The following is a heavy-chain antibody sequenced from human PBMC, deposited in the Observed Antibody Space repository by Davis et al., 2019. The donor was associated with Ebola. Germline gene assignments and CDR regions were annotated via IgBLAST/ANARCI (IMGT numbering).Heavy chain of an antibody. J-gene: IGHJ6*02. V-gene: IGHV4-59*08. CDR2: IYYSGST. Sequence: SETLSLICTVSGGSISSYYWSWIRQPPGKGLEWIGYIYYSGSTNYNPSLKSRVTISVDTSKNQFSLKLSSVTAADTAVYYCALARQLVRFYYGMDVWGQGTTVIVSS. CDR3: ALARQLVRFYYGMDV. D-gene: IGHD6-6*01. CDR1: GGSISSYY.